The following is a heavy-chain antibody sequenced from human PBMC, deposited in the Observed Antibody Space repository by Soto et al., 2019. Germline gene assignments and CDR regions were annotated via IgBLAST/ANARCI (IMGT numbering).Heavy chain of an antibody. Sequence: PGGPLRLSCPASGFTFSSYAMGWVCQAPGKGLEWVSAISGSGGSTYYADSVKGRFTISRDNSKNTLYLQMNSLRAEDTAVYYCAKGLEATIPDAFDIWGQGTMVTVSS. CDR1: GFTFSSYA. CDR2: ISGSGGST. D-gene: IGHD5-12*01. V-gene: IGHV3-23*01. CDR3: AKGLEATIPDAFDI. J-gene: IGHJ3*02.